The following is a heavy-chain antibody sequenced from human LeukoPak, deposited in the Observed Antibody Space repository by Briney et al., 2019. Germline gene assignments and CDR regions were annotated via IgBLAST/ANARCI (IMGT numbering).Heavy chain of an antibody. D-gene: IGHD3-10*01. CDR3: ATGPSGFGHY. V-gene: IGHV1-24*01. J-gene: IGHJ4*02. CDR2: FDPEDGET. Sequence: ASVKVSCKVSGYTLTELSMHWVRQAHGKGLEWMGGFDPEDGETIYAQKFQGRVTMTEDTSTDTDYMELSSLRSEDTAVYYCATGPSGFGHYWGQGTLVTVSS. CDR1: GYTLTELS.